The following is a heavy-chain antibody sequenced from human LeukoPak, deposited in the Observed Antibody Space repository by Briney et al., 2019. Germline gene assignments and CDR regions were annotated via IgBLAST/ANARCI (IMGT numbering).Heavy chain of an antibody. D-gene: IGHD6-6*01. Sequence: PGGSLRLSCAASGFTFSRYAMTWVRQAPGKGLEWVSGISGSGDSTYYADSVKGRFAISRDNSKNTLYLQMSSLRAEDTAVYYCAKEKGGSSFYYGMDVWGQGTTVTVSS. CDR2: ISGSGDST. J-gene: IGHJ6*02. V-gene: IGHV3-23*01. CDR3: AKEKGGSSFYYGMDV. CDR1: GFTFSRYA.